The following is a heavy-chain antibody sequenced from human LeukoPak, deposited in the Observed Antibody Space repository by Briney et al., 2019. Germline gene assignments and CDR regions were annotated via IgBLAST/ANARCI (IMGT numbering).Heavy chain of an antibody. D-gene: IGHD3-3*01. Sequence: GGSLRLSCAASGFTFDDYGMSWVRQAPGKGLEWVSGINWNGGSTGYADSVKGRFTISRDNAKNSLYLQMNSLRAEDTALYYCARDPGESYFWSGYTNWFDPWGQGTLVTVSS. CDR3: ARDPGESYFWSGYTNWFDP. V-gene: IGHV3-20*04. J-gene: IGHJ5*02. CDR2: INWNGGST. CDR1: GFTFDDYG.